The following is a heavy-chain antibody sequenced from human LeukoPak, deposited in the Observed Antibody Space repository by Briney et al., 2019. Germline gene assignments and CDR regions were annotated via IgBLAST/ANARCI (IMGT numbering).Heavy chain of an antibody. Sequence: GASVKVSCKASGYTFTNYDINWVRQATGQGLEWMGWMSPNNGDTGYAQKFQGRVTLTRDTSISTAYMELTSLTSEDTAVYFCARQIVGATTLLDWGQGTLVTVSS. V-gene: IGHV1-8*03. CDR2: MSPNNGDT. CDR3: ARQIVGATTLLD. J-gene: IGHJ4*02. D-gene: IGHD1-26*01. CDR1: GYTFTNYD.